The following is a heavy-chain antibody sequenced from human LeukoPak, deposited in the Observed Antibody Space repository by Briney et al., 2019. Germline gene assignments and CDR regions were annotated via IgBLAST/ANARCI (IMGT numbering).Heavy chain of an antibody. J-gene: IGHJ3*02. CDR2: ISYDGSNK. Sequence: PGGSLRLSCVGSGFSFSSYIVSWVRQAPGKGLEWVAVISYDGSNKYYADSVKGRFTISRDNSKNTLYLQMNSLRAEDTAVYYCAREPHFGGALFDIWGQGTMVTVSS. V-gene: IGHV3-30*03. CDR3: AREPHFGGALFDI. CDR1: GFSFSSYI. D-gene: IGHD3-16*01.